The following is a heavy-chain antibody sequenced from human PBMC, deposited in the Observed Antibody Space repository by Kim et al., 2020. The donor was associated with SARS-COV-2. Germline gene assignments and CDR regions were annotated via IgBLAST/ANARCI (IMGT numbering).Heavy chain of an antibody. CDR1: GFTFSSYD. Sequence: GGSLRLSCAASGFTFSSYDMHWVRQATGKGLEWVSAIGTAGDTYYPGSVKGRFTISRENAKNSLYLQMNSLRAGDTAVYYCARDRREYYYDSSGYYYYYGMDVWGQGTTVTVSS. J-gene: IGHJ6*02. CDR3: ARDRREYYYDSSGYYYYYGMDV. D-gene: IGHD3-22*01. V-gene: IGHV3-13*04. CDR2: IGTAGDT.